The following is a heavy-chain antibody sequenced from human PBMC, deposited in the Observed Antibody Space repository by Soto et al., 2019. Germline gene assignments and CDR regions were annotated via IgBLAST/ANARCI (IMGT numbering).Heavy chain of an antibody. J-gene: IGHJ6*03. CDR2: MSFDGSYK. V-gene: IGHV3-30*18. Sequence: GGSLRLSCAASGFTFSDFGMHWIRQAPGKGLEWVAVMSFDGSYKYYAASVKGRFTISRDNSKNTLYLQMNSLRAEDTAVYYCAKDQTIFGVVVGYYYYMDVWGKGTTVTVSS. D-gene: IGHD3-3*01. CDR1: GFTFSDFG. CDR3: AKDQTIFGVVVGYYYYMDV.